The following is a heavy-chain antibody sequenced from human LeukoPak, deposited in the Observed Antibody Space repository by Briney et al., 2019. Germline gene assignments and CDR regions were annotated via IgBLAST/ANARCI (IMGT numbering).Heavy chain of an antibody. CDR2: IYYSGST. V-gene: IGHV4-59*01. J-gene: IGHJ6*02. CDR1: GGSFSGYY. CDR3: ARDLTPYYLDYGMDV. Sequence: SETLSLTCAVYGGSFSGYYWSWIRQPPGKGLEWIGYIYYSGSTNYNPSLKSRVTISVDTSKNQFSLKLSSVTAADTAVYYCARDLTPYYLDYGMDVWGQGTTVTVSS.